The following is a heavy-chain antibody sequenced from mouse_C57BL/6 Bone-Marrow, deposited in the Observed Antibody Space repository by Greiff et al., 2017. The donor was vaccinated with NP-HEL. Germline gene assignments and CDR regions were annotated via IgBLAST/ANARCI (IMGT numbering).Heavy chain of an antibody. D-gene: IGHD2-4*01. CDR3: AREGDYDYDLYFEV. J-gene: IGHJ1*03. V-gene: IGHV1-19*01. CDR1: GYTFTDYY. CDR2: INPYNGGT. Sequence: EVQLQQSGPVLVKPGASVKMSCKASGYTFTDYYMNWVTQSHGKSLEWIGVINPYNGGTSYNQKFKGKATLTVDKSSSTAYMELNSLTSEDSAVYYCAREGDYDYDLYFEVWGTGTTVTVSS.